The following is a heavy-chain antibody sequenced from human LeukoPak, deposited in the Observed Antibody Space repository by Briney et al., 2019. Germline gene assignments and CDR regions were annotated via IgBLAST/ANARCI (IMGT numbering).Heavy chain of an antibody. CDR2: IYYSGST. CDR1: GGSIRSGSHY. D-gene: IGHD3-22*01. V-gene: IGHV4-39*02. Sequence: SETLSLTCTVSGGSIRSGSHYWAWIRQPPGKGLEWIGSIYYSGSTYYNPSLENRVTISIDTSKNHFSLKLSSLSAADTSVYYCAKRDDSGGNLVDLWGQGTLVTV. J-gene: IGHJ4*02. CDR3: AKRDDSGGNLVDL.